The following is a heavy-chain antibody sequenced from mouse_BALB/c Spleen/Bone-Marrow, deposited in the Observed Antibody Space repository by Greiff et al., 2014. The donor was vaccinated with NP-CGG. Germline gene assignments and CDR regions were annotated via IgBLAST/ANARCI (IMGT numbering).Heavy chain of an antibody. V-gene: IGHV10-1*02. Sequence: EVQRVESGGGLVQPKGSLKLSCAASGFTFNTYAMNWVRQAPGKGLEWVARIRSKSNNYATYYADSVKDRFTISRDDSQSMLYLQMNNLKTEDTAMYYCVRPMYGNGGYFDVWGAGTTVTVSS. CDR1: GFTFNTYA. J-gene: IGHJ1*01. CDR2: IRSKSNNYAT. CDR3: VRPMYGNGGYFDV. D-gene: IGHD2-10*02.